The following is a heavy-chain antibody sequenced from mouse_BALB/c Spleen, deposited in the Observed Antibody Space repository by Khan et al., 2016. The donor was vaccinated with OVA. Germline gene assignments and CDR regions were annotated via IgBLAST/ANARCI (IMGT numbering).Heavy chain of an antibody. D-gene: IGHD2-4*01. CDR1: GFSLSTYG. CDR2: IWSGGSK. Sequence: QVQLKQSGPGLVQPSQSLSITCTVSGFSLSTYGVHWVRQSPGKGLEWLGGIWSGGSKDYSADFISRLSISKDNSKSQVFFKMNSLQANDTAIYYCGRSYDYDEGLTYWGQGTLVTVSA. J-gene: IGHJ3*01. V-gene: IGHV2-2*02. CDR3: GRSYDYDEGLTY.